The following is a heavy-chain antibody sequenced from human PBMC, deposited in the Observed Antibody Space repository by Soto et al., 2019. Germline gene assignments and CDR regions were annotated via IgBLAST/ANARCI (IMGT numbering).Heavy chain of an antibody. J-gene: IGHJ3*02. CDR1: GFVFSDFG. Sequence: QVQLVESGGGVVQPGRSLRLSCVGSGFVFSDFGMNWVRQAPGKGLEWVAVISFDGKKKYYADSVKGRFSISRDNSKNTVSLQINSLGAEDPAVDYCAKNLRMIVAFIDAFDNWGQGTMVTVSS. D-gene: IGHD3-22*01. CDR2: ISFDGKKK. CDR3: AKNLRMIVAFIDAFDN. V-gene: IGHV3-30*18.